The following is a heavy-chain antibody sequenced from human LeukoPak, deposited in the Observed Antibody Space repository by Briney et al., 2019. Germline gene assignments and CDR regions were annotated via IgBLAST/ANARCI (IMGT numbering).Heavy chain of an antibody. Sequence: PGRSLRLSCAASGFTFSSYAMHWVRRAPGKGLEWVAVTSYDGPNKNYADSVKGRFTISRDNSKNTLYLQMNSLRAEDTAVYYCARGVRIAVAGNIDYWGQGTLVTVSS. CDR2: TSYDGPNK. CDR1: GFTFSSYA. J-gene: IGHJ4*02. V-gene: IGHV3-30*04. CDR3: ARGVRIAVAGNIDY. D-gene: IGHD6-19*01.